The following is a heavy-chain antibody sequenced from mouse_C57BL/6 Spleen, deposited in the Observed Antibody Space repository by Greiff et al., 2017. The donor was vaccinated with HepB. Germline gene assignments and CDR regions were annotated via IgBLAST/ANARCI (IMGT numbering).Heavy chain of an antibody. CDR3: ASSYYYGSSLYWYFDV. Sequence: EVKVVESGGGLVQPGGSLSLSCAASGFTFTDYYMSWVRQPPGKALEWLGFIRNKANGYTTEYSASVKGRFTISRDNSQSILYLQMNALRAEDSATYYCASSYYYGSSLYWYFDVWGTGTTVTVSS. CDR2: IRNKANGYTT. D-gene: IGHD1-1*01. CDR1: GFTFTDYY. V-gene: IGHV7-3*01. J-gene: IGHJ1*03.